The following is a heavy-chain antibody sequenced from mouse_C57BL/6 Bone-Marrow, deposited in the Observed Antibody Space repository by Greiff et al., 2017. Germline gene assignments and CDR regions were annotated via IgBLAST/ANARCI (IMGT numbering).Heavy chain of an antibody. J-gene: IGHJ3*01. Sequence: VQLQQSGAELVMPGASVKLSCKASGYTFTSYWMHWVKQRPGQGLEWIGEIDPSDSYTNYNQKFKGKSTLTVDKSSSTAYMQLSSQTSEDSAVYYCARGGYRTWFAYWGQGTLVTVSA. CDR1: GYTFTSYW. CDR2: IDPSDSYT. CDR3: ARGGYRTWFAY. D-gene: IGHD2-14*01. V-gene: IGHV1-69*01.